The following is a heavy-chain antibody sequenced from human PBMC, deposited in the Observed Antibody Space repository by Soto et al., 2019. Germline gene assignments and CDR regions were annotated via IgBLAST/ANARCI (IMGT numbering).Heavy chain of an antibody. J-gene: IGHJ4*02. Sequence: QVQLVQSGAEVKKPGASVKVSCKASGYTFSSYDINWVRQATGQGLEWMGWVNPNSGNTDYAQKFQGRVTMTTDTSTSTAFMELTSLRSEDTAIYYCARARGSAADYWGQGTRVTVSS. CDR2: VNPNSGNT. CDR1: GYTFSSYD. V-gene: IGHV1-8*01. D-gene: IGHD3-10*01. CDR3: ARARGSAADY.